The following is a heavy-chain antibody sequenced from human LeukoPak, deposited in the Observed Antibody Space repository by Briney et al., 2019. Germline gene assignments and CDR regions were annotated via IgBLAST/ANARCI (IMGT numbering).Heavy chain of an antibody. CDR1: GFTFGDYV. CDR3: SRGITGRPRGYYYYYMDI. CDR2: IRSKAYGATT. D-gene: IGHD2-8*02. Sequence: GGSLRLSCTASGFTFGDYVMSWVRQAPGKGLEWVGFIRSKAYGATTEYAASVKGRFTISRDDSISVAYLQMNSLKTEDTGVYYCSRGITGRPRGYYYYYMDIWGKGTTVTVSS. V-gene: IGHV3-49*04. J-gene: IGHJ6*03.